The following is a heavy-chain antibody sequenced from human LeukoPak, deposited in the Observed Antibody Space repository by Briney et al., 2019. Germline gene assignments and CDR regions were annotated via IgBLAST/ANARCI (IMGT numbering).Heavy chain of an antibody. CDR1: GFTFNNCW. CDR3: ARDPYDRGGYGALDI. D-gene: IGHD3-22*01. CDR2: IKQDGSEK. Sequence: GGSLRLSCAASGFTFNNCWMSWVRQAPGKGLEWVANIKQDGSEKVYVDSVKGRFTISRDNAKNSVYLQMNSLRAEDTAVYYCARDPYDRGGYGALDIWGQGTMVTVSS. V-gene: IGHV3-7*01. J-gene: IGHJ3*02.